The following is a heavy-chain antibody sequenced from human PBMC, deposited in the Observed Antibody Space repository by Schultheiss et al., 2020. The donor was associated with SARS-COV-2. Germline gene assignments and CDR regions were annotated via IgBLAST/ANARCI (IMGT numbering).Heavy chain of an antibody. Sequence: GGSLRLSCAASGFTFSSYSMNWVRQAPGKGLVWVSRINSDGSSTSYADSVKGRFTISRDNAKNSLYLQMNSLRAEDTAVYYCASDPRGYSYGGYWGQGTLVTVSS. J-gene: IGHJ4*02. D-gene: IGHD5-18*01. CDR1: GFTFSSYS. V-gene: IGHV3-74*01. CDR2: INSDGSST. CDR3: ASDPRGYSYGGY.